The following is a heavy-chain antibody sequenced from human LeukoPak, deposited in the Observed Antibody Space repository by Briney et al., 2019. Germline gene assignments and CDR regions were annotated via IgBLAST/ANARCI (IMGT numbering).Heavy chain of an antibody. CDR1: GYTFTAYL. CDR3: VRALSTVATWLYL. D-gene: IGHD4-17*01. V-gene: IGHV1-2*02. Sequence: ASVKVSSKASGYTFTAYLMHWVRQAPGQGREGMGWISPNSGDTKYAQQFQGRVTVTRDTSISTAYMELSSLRSDDTAVYYCVRALSTVATWLYLWGRGTLVTVSS. CDR2: ISPNSGDT. J-gene: IGHJ2*01.